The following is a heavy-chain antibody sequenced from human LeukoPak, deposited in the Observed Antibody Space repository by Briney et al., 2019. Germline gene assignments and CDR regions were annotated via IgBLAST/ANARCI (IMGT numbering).Heavy chain of an antibody. CDR2: ISFDGSGK. Sequence: PGGSLRLSCAASGFSFSAYGMHWVRQAPGKGLEWVAVISFDGSGKYYADSVKGRFTISRDDSKNTLDLQMNSLRAEDTAVYYCARDFNLGTTDSYWGQGTLVTVSS. CDR1: GFSFSAYG. V-gene: IGHV3-30*03. D-gene: IGHD4-11*01. CDR3: ARDFNLGTTDSY. J-gene: IGHJ4*02.